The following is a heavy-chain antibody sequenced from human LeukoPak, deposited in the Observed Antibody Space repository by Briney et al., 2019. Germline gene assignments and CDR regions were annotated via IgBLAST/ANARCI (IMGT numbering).Heavy chain of an antibody. J-gene: IGHJ4*02. Sequence: GASVKVSCKASGYTFTSYDINWVRQATGQGLEWMGWMNPNSGNTGYAQKFQGRVTMTRNTSISTAYMELSSLRSEDTAVYYCARGGYDILTGLLPFDYWGQGTLVTVSS. CDR2: MNPNSGNT. CDR3: ARGGYDILTGLLPFDY. V-gene: IGHV1-8*01. D-gene: IGHD3-9*01. CDR1: GYTFTSYD.